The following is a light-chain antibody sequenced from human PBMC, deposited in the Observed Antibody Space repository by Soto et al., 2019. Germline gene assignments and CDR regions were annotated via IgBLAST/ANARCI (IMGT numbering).Light chain of an antibody. CDR2: EVN. Sequence: QSALTQPPSVSGSPGQSITVSCTGTTSDVGSYDYVSWYQHHPDKAPKLIISEVNKRPSGISNRFSGSKSGNTASLTISGLQAEDEADYYCAAWDDSLSAYVFGTGTKLTVL. CDR1: TSDVGSYDY. CDR3: AAWDDSLSAYV. V-gene: IGLV2-14*01. J-gene: IGLJ1*01.